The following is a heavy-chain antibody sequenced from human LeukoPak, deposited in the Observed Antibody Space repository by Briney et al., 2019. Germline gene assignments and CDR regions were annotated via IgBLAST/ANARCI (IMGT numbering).Heavy chain of an antibody. D-gene: IGHD4-23*01. CDR1: GFTFSNYW. Sequence: PGGSLRLSCAASGFTFSNYWMSWVRQAPGKGLEWVSVIYSGGSTYYADSVKGRFTISRDNSKNTLYLQMNSLRAEDTAVYYCATQSVGFDYWGQGTLVTVSS. CDR3: ATQSVGFDY. J-gene: IGHJ4*02. V-gene: IGHV3-53*01. CDR2: IYSGGST.